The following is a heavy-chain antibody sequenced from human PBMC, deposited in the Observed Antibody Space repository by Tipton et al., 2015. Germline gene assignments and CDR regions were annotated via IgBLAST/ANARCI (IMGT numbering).Heavy chain of an antibody. D-gene: IGHD4-23*01. V-gene: IGHV4-38-2*01. J-gene: IGHJ4*02. CDR3: ARARGRHGGLFDS. CDR1: AYFISSDYY. CDR2: ISHSGNT. Sequence: LSLTCAVSAYFISSDYYWGWIRQPPGKGLEWIGSISHSGNTYYNPSLKSRVTISVDTSKTQFSLKMSSVTASDTAVYYCARARGRHGGLFDSWGQGILVTVSS.